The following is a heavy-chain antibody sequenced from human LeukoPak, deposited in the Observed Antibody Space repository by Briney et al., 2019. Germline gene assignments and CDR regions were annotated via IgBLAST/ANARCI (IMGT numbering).Heavy chain of an antibody. J-gene: IGHJ2*01. CDR3: ARDGCSSTSCYFWYFDL. D-gene: IGHD2-2*01. CDR2: ISYDGSNK. CDR1: GFTFSSYA. Sequence: GGSLRLSCAASGFTFSSYAMHWVRQAPGKGLEGVAVISYDGSNKYYADSVKGRFTISRDNSKNTLYLQMNSLRAEDTAVYYCARDGCSSTSCYFWYFDLWGRGTLVTVSS. V-gene: IGHV3-30*04.